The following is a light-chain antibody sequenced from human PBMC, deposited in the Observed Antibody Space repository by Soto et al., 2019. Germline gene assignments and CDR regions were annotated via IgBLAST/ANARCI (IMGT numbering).Light chain of an antibody. CDR3: QQNYDLPRT. CDR1: QSISSY. V-gene: IGKV1-39*01. Sequence: DIQMTQSPSSLSASVGDRVTLTCRASQSISSYLNWYQQKPGKAPKVLIYAASTVQSGVPARFSGSGSGTDFNLTIISLQPEDFATYYCQQNYDLPRTFGQGTKLE. J-gene: IGKJ2*02. CDR2: AAS.